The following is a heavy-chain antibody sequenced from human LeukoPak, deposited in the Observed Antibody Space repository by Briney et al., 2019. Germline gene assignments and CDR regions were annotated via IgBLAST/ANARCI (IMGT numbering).Heavy chain of an antibody. CDR2: IKEDGSEK. J-gene: IGHJ4*02. CDR3: ARDAVTAY. Sequence: PGGSLRLSCAASGFTFSSFWMSWVRQAPGKGLEWVANIKEDGSEKYYVDSVKGRFTISRDNARNSLFLQMNSLRTEDTAVYYCARDAVTAYWSQGTLITVSS. CDR1: GFTFSSFW. V-gene: IGHV3-7*01. D-gene: IGHD1-14*01.